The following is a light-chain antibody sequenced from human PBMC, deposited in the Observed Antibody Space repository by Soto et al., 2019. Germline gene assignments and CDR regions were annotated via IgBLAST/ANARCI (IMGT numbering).Light chain of an antibody. J-gene: IGKJ4*01. CDR3: QQRSNWPLT. V-gene: IGKV3-11*01. Sequence: EIVLTQSPVTLSLSPGQRATLFCRASQSVSTYLAWYQQKPGQAPRLLIYDASNRATGIPARFSGSGSGTDFTLTISSLEPEDFAVYFCQQRSNWPLTFGGGTKVEIK. CDR1: QSVSTY. CDR2: DAS.